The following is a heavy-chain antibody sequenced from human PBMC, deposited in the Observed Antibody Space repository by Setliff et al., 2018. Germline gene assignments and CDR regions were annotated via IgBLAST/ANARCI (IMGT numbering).Heavy chain of an antibody. CDR3: VRDRTAYSYGLDV. CDR2: IYHNGNT. V-gene: IGHV4-59*01. Sequence: LSLTCTVSGGSISPYFWSWIRQPPGKGLEWIGYIYHNGNTNFNPSLKTRLTMSVDTSKNQFALNLRSVTAADTAVYYCVRDRTAYSYGLDVWAQGTTVTVSS. D-gene: IGHD5-18*01. CDR1: GGSISPYF. J-gene: IGHJ6*02.